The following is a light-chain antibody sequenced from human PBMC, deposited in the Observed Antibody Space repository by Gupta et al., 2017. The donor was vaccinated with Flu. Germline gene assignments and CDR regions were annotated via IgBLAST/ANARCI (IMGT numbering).Light chain of an antibody. J-gene: IGLJ3*02. CDR3: QSYDSSLTAWV. CDR2: ENN. V-gene: IGLV1-40*01. CDR1: SSNIGADYD. Sequence: QSVLTRPPLVSWAAGQRVIISCTGSSSNIGADYDVHWYQQLPGTTLKLLIYENNNRPSGVPDRFSASKSGTSASLTITGLQTDVEADYYCQSYDSSLTAWVFGGGTKLTVL.